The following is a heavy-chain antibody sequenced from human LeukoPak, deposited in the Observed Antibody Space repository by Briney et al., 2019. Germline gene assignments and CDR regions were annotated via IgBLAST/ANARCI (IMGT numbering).Heavy chain of an antibody. CDR1: GFTFDDYA. Sequence: GGSLRLSCAASGFTFDDYAMHWVRQAPGKGLEWVSGISWNSGSIGYADSVKGRFTISRDNAKNSLYLQMNSLRAEDTALYYCAKDIQGWFGELFAYRRQGILVTVSS. CDR3: AKDIQGWFGELFAY. J-gene: IGHJ4*02. V-gene: IGHV3-9*01. D-gene: IGHD3-10*01. CDR2: ISWNSGSI.